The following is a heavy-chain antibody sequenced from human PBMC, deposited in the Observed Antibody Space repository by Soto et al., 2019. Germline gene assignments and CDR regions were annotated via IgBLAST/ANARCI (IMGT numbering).Heavy chain of an antibody. CDR1: GGSVSATSW. Sequence: PSETLPLTYAVSGGSVSATSWWSWIRQPPGKGLEWIGEINLSGTTNYNPSLKRRVTTSIDQSQNEVSLTLSSVTAADTAVYYCATEETGPFGGAQVYWGQGTLVTVSS. CDR3: ATEETGPFGGAQVY. V-gene: IGHV4-4*02. J-gene: IGHJ4*01. D-gene: IGHD3-16*01. CDR2: INLSGTT.